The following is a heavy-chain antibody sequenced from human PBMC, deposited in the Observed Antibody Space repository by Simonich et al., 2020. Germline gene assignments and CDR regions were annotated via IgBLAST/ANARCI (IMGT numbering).Heavy chain of an antibody. Sequence: EVQLVESGGGLVQPGGSLRLSCAASGFTFSSYWLHWVRQAPGKGLRLVSRINGDGSSTSYADSVKGRFTISRDNAKNTLYLQMNSLRAEDTAVYYCARDYSNYDAFDIWGQGTMVTVSS. D-gene: IGHD4-4*01. CDR1: GFTFSSYW. CDR2: INGDGSST. V-gene: IGHV3-74*01. CDR3: ARDYSNYDAFDI. J-gene: IGHJ3*02.